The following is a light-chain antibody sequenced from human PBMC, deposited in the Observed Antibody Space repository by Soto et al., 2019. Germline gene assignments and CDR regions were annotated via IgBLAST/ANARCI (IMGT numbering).Light chain of an antibody. Sequence: EIVLTQSPATLSLSPGERATLSCRASQSVSSYLAWYQQKPGQAPRLLIYDASNRATGIPARFSGSGSGTGFTLTISSLEPEDFAVYYCQQRSNWPLTFGRGTKVDIK. CDR2: DAS. CDR3: QQRSNWPLT. J-gene: IGKJ3*01. V-gene: IGKV3-11*01. CDR1: QSVSSY.